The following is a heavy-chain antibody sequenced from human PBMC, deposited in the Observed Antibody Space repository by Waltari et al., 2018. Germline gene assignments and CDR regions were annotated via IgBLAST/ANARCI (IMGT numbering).Heavy chain of an antibody. J-gene: IGHJ6*03. V-gene: IGHV5-51*01. CDR1: GYSFTSYW. D-gene: IGHD5-12*01. CDR3: ARYKVATIRGDYYYYMDV. Sequence: EVQLVQSGAEVKKPGESLKISCKGSGYSFTSYWIGWVRQMPGKGLEWMGLIYPGGSDTEYTPSFQGQVTISADKSISTAYLQWSSLKASDTAMYYCARYKVATIRGDYYYYMDVWGKGTTVTVSS. CDR2: IYPGGSDT.